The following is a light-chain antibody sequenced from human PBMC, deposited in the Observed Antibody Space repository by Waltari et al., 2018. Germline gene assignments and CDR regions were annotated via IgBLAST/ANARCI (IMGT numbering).Light chain of an antibody. Sequence: EIVLTQSPATLSLSPGERATLSCRASQSVSSYVAWYQQKPGQAPRLLIYDASSMATGIPARFSGSGSGTDFTLTISSLEPEDFAVYYCQHRSNRPLTFGGGTKVKIK. CDR1: QSVSSY. CDR2: DAS. V-gene: IGKV3-11*01. CDR3: QHRSNRPLT. J-gene: IGKJ4*01.